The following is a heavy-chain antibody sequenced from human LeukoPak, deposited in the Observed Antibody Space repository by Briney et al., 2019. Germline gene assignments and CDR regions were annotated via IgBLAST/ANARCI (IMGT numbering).Heavy chain of an antibody. Sequence: ASVKVSCKASGYTFTGYYMHWVRQAPGQGLEWMGRINPNSGGTNYAQKFQGRVTMTRDTSISTAYMELSRLRSDDTAVYYCARTRTIVGAKGFDYWGQGTLVAVSS. CDR2: INPNSGGT. CDR1: GYTFTGYY. V-gene: IGHV1-2*06. J-gene: IGHJ4*02. D-gene: IGHD1-26*01. CDR3: ARTRTIVGAKGFDY.